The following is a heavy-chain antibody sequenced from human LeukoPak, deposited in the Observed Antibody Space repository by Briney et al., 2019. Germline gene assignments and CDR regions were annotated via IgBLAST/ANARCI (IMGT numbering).Heavy chain of an antibody. CDR3: ARRTYNWFDP. V-gene: IGHV4-39*01. J-gene: IGHJ5*02. Sequence: SETLSLTCTVSGGSISSSSYYWGWIRHPPGKGLEWIGSIYYSGSTYYNPSLKSRVTISVDTSKNQFSLRLSSVTAADTAVYYCARRTYNWFDPWGQGTLVTVSS. CDR2: IYYSGST. CDR1: GGSISSSSYY.